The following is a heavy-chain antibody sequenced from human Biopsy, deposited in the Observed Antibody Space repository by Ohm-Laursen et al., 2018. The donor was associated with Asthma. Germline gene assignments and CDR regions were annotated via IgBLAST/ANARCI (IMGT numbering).Heavy chain of an antibody. CDR1: GFAVSRDY. Sequence: SLRLSCAASGFAVSRDYMFWVRQAPGKGLEWVSVIYNDGRAYYADSVKGRFTVSRDNSKNTLFLQMNSLRAEDTAVYYCVKDTVEDRGGYYTFDVWGQGTKVTVSS. V-gene: IGHV3-53*01. J-gene: IGHJ3*01. CDR2: IYNDGRA. D-gene: IGHD3-22*01. CDR3: VKDTVEDRGGYYTFDV.